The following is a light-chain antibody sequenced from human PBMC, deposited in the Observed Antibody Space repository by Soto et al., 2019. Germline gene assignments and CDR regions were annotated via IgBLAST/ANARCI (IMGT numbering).Light chain of an antibody. J-gene: IGKJ1*01. CDR2: DAS. V-gene: IGKV3D-15*01. Sequence: ETMMTQSPDTLSVSLGERATLSCRASQSVSSYLAWYQQKPGQAPRLLIYDASNRATGIPARFSGSGSGTDFTLTISSLQSEDFAVYYCQQYNNWPRTFGQGTKVDIK. CDR1: QSVSSY. CDR3: QQYNNWPRT.